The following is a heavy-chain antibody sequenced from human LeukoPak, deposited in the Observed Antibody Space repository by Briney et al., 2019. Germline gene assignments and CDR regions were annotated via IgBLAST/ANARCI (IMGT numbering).Heavy chain of an antibody. D-gene: IGHD6-6*01. Sequence: SETLSLTCTVSGGSISSSSYYWGWIRQPPGKGLEWIGSIYYSGSTYYNPSLKSRVTISVDTSKNQFSLKLSSVTAADTAVYYCARDLYSSSYVFDYWGQGTLVTVSS. J-gene: IGHJ4*02. CDR1: GGSISSSSYY. CDR3: ARDLYSSSYVFDY. CDR2: IYYSGST. V-gene: IGHV4-39*01.